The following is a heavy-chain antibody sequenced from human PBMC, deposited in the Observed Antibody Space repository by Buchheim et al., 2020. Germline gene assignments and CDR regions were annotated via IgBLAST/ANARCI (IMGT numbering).Heavy chain of an antibody. CDR1: GGSISSGGYS. D-gene: IGHD6-13*01. CDR2: IYHSGST. Sequence: QLQLQESGSGLVKPSQTLSLTCAVSGGSISSGGYSWSWIRQPPGKGLEWIGYIYHSGSTYYNPSLKSRVTISVDRSQNQFSLKLSSVTAADTAVDYCATQIAAAGDPFSYCDYWGQGTL. CDR3: ATQIAAAGDPFSYCDY. V-gene: IGHV4-30-2*01. J-gene: IGHJ4*02.